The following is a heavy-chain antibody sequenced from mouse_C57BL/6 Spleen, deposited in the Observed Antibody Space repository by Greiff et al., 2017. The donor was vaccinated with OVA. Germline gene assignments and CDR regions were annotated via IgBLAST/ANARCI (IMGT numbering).Heavy chain of an antibody. Sequence: EVMLVESGGGLVKPGGSLKLSCAASGFTFSDYGMHWVRQAPETGLEWVAYISSGSSTIYYADTVKGRFTISRDNAKNTLFLQMTSLRSEDTAMYYCARPGYQAWFAYWGQGTLVTVSA. CDR2: ISSGSSTI. V-gene: IGHV5-17*01. D-gene: IGHD2-2*01. CDR1: GFTFSDYG. CDR3: ARPGYQAWFAY. J-gene: IGHJ3*01.